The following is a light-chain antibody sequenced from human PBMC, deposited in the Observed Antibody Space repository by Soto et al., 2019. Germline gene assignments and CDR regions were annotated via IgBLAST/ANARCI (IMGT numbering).Light chain of an antibody. V-gene: IGKV4-1*01. CDR3: QQYYTLPYS. CDR2: WAS. J-gene: IGKJ2*03. Sequence: DIVMTQSPDSLAVSLGERATINCKSSQSVFHTSYNRNYLAWYLQKPGQPPKVLMYWASTRESGVPDRFSGSVSGTDFTLPITSLQPEDVAVYYCQQYYTLPYSFGQGTKLEIK. CDR1: QSVFHTSYNRNY.